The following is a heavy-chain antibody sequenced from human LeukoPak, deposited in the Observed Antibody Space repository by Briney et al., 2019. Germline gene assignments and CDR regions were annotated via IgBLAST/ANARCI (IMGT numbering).Heavy chain of an antibody. J-gene: IGHJ6*02. Sequence: GGSLRLSCAASGFTFSTYVMNWFRQAPGKGLEWVSTISVGAEYIFYADSVKGRFTISRDDSNNALYLQMHSLRAEDTATYYCARGVGVAYYYYCMDVWGQGTTVTVSS. CDR3: ARGVGVAYYYYCMDV. V-gene: IGHV3-23*01. CDR1: GFTFSTYV. D-gene: IGHD2-2*01. CDR2: ISVGAEYI.